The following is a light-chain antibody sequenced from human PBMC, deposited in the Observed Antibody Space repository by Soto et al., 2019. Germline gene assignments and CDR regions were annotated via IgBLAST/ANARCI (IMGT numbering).Light chain of an antibody. CDR3: PQYNSYS. Sequence: IQMTQSPSTRYSSVGDRVTITCRASQSISSWLAWYQQKPGKAPKLLIYDASSLQSGVPSRFSGSGSGTEFTLTISSMQPDYLATYYCPQYNSYSFGQGTKVDIK. CDR1: QSISSW. CDR2: DAS. V-gene: IGKV1-5*01. J-gene: IGKJ1*01.